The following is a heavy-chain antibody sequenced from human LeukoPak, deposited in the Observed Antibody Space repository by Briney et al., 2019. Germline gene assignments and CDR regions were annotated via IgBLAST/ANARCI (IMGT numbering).Heavy chain of an antibody. D-gene: IGHD5-12*01. CDR3: SSKIVVTTTGWLFDY. CDR1: GFTFSSDA. CDR2: ISSSGNTI. V-gene: IGHV3-48*03. Sequence: PGRSLRLSCAASGFTFSSDAMSWVRQAPGKGLEWVSYISSSGNTIYYADSVKGRFTISRDNAKNSLYLQMNSLRAEDTAVYYCSSKIVVTTTGWLFDYWGPGSLVTVSS. J-gene: IGHJ4*02.